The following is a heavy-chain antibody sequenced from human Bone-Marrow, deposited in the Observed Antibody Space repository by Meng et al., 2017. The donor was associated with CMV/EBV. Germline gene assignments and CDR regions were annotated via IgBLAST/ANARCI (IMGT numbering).Heavy chain of an antibody. CDR1: GYTFTGYY. CDR3: ARDYWDSNYEDPYYYYGKDV. Sequence: SCKASGYTFTGYYMHWVRQAPGKGLEWVAVISYDGSNKYYADSVKGRFTISRDNSKNTLYLQMNSLRAEDTAVYYCARDYWDSNYEDPYYYYGKDVWGQGTTVTVSS. J-gene: IGHJ6*02. V-gene: IGHV3-30-3*01. D-gene: IGHD4-11*01. CDR2: ISYDGSNK.